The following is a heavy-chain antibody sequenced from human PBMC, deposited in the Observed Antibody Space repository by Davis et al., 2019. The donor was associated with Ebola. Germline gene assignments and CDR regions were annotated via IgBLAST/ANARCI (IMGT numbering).Heavy chain of an antibody. V-gene: IGHV3-11*01. CDR1: GFTFSDYY. CDR3: AREVLVYGDLGYYGMDV. Sequence: GESLKISCAASGFTFSDYYMSWIRQAPGKGLEWVSYISSSGSTIYYADSVKGRFTISRDNAKNSLYLQMNSLRAEDTAVYYCAREVLVYGDLGYYGMDVWGQGTTVTVSS. J-gene: IGHJ6*02. CDR2: ISSSGSTI. D-gene: IGHD4-17*01.